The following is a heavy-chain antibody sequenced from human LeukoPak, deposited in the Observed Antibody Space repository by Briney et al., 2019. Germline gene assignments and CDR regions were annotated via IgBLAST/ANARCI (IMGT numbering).Heavy chain of an antibody. CDR2: ISAYNGNT. CDR3: ARYSYGYVSRTYYFDY. J-gene: IGHJ4*02. Sequence: ASVKVSCKASGYTFTSYGISWVRQAPGQGLEWMGWISAYNGNTNYAQKLQGRVTMTTDTSTSTAYMELRSLRSDDTAVYYCARYSYGYVSRTYYFDYWGQGTLVTVSS. D-gene: IGHD5-18*01. V-gene: IGHV1-18*01. CDR1: GYTFTSYG.